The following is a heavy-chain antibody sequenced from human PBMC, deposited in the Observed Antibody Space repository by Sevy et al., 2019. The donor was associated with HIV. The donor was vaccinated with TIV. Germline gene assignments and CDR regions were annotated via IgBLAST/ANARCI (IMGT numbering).Heavy chain of an antibody. V-gene: IGHV3-21*01. J-gene: IGHJ2*01. CDR2: ISSSSTYI. Sequence: GGSLRLSCAASGFTFSSYNMNWDRQAPGKGLEWVSSISSSSTYIYYANSVQGRFTISRDNAKNSLFLQMNSLRAEDTAVYHCARDFGPGIAAAPDLWGRGTLVTVSS. D-gene: IGHD6-13*01. CDR1: GFTFSSYN. CDR3: ARDFGPGIAAAPDL.